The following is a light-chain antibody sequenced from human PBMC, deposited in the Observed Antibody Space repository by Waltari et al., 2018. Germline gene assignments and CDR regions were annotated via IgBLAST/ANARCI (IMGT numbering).Light chain of an antibody. CDR1: QYVSSSY. V-gene: IGKV3-20*01. CDR2: GAS. CDR3: LQYGSPPFT. J-gene: IGKJ3*01. Sequence: EIVLTQSPGTLSLSPGERATLSCRPSQYVSSSYLAWYQQKPGQAPRLLIYGASFRAACIPERFSGSGSGTDFTLTISRLEPEDLAVFYCLQYGSPPFTFGPGTKVEIK.